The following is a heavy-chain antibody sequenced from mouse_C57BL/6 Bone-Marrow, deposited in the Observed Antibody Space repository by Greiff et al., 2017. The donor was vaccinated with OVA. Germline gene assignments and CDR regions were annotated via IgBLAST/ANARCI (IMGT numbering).Heavy chain of an antibody. J-gene: IGHJ2*01. CDR1: GYTFTSYW. CDR3: AIWGNWERHYYFDY. D-gene: IGHD4-1*01. CDR2: INPSSGYT. Sequence: QVQLQQSGAELAKPGASVKLSCKASGYTFTSYWMHWVKQRPGQGLEWIGYINPSSGYTKYNQKFKDKATLTVDKSSSTAYMQLSSLTSEDSAVYYCAIWGNWERHYYFDYWGQGTTLTVSS. V-gene: IGHV1-7*01.